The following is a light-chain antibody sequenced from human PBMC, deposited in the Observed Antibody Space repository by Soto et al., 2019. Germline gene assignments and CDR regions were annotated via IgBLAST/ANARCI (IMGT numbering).Light chain of an antibody. CDR2: STN. CDR1: SGSVSTSYY. J-gene: IGLJ3*02. CDR3: GLYMGTGISV. V-gene: IGLV8-61*01. Sequence: QNVVTQEPSFSVSPGRTVTLTCGLSSGSVSTSYYPSWYQLTPGQAPRTLIYSTNTRSSGVPNRFSGSILENKAALTITGAQADDESDYYCGLYMGTGISVFGGGTKVTVL.